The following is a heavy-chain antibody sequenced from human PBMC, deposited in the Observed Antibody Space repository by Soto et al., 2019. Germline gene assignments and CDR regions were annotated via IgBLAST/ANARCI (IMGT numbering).Heavy chain of an antibody. V-gene: IGHV5-51*01. J-gene: IGHJ4*02. Sequence: PVASLKISCKGSEYNLAGYWIAWLRQMPGKGLELMGIIYPSDSDTRYRPSFQGQVTISADKSISSAYLQWSSLRASDTAMYYCARGGVSTRTFDYWGQGTPVTAPQ. D-gene: IGHD3-3*01. CDR1: EYNLAGYW. CDR3: ARGGVSTRTFDY. CDR2: IYPSDSDT.